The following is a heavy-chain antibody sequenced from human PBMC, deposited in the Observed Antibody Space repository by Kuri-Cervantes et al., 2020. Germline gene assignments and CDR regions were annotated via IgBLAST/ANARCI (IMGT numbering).Heavy chain of an antibody. V-gene: IGHV1-3*01. CDR2: INAGNGNT. CDR1: GYTFTSYA. D-gene: IGHD3-9*01. CDR3: ARVNAANYDILTGYYMGYFDY. Sequence: ASVKVSCKASGYTFTSYAMHWVRQAPGQRLEWMGWINAGNGNTNYAQKLQDRVTMTTDTSTSTAYMELRSLRSDDTAVYYCARVNAANYDILTGYYMGYFDYWGQGTLVTVSS. J-gene: IGHJ4*02.